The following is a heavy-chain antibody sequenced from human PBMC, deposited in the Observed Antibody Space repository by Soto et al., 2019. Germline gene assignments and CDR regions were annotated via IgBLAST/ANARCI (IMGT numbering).Heavy chain of an antibody. V-gene: IGHV4-30-4*01. J-gene: IGHJ4*02. Sequence: SETLSLTCTVSGGSISSGDYYWSWIRQPPGKGLEWIGYIYYSGSTYYNPSLKSRVTISVDTSKNQFPLKLSSVTAADTAVYYCARALYYYDSSGQEYYFDYWGQGTLVTVSS. CDR1: GGSISSGDYY. D-gene: IGHD3-22*01. CDR3: ARALYYYDSSGQEYYFDY. CDR2: IYYSGST.